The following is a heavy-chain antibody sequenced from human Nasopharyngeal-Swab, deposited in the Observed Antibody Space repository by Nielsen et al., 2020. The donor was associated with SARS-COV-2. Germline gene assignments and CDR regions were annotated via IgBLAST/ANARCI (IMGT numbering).Heavy chain of an antibody. CDR1: GFTFSSYW. CDR3: AGTPNYYDSSGYRDY. Sequence: LSLTCAASGFTFSSYWMSWVRQAPGKGLEWVAVISYDGSNKYYADSVKGRFTISRDNSKNTLYLQMNSLRAEDTAVYYCAGTPNYYDSSGYRDYWGQGTLVTVSS. D-gene: IGHD3-22*01. CDR2: ISYDGSNK. J-gene: IGHJ4*02. V-gene: IGHV3-30*03.